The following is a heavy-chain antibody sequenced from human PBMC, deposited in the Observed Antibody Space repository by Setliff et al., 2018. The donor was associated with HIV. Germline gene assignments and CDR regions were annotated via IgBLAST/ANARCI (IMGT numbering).Heavy chain of an antibody. CDR3: TIPASSLAPN. V-gene: IGHV4-39*01. Sequence: SETLSLTCTVSGGSINTYWGWIRQSPGKGLEWIASIRSSGDTYYNPSLQSRVIISVDTSNNQISLKLTSVTAADTAVYYCTIPASSLAPNWGRGTQVTVSS. J-gene: IGHJ4*02. CDR1: GGSINTY. CDR2: IRSSGDT.